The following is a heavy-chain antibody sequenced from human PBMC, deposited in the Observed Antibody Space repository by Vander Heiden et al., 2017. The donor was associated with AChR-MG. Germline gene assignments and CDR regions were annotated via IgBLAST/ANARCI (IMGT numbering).Heavy chain of an antibody. J-gene: IGHJ4*02. V-gene: IGHV3-73*02. CDR2: IRSKANSYAT. D-gene: IGHD2-15*01. CDR1: AFPFGGSA. CDR3: TSYCSGGSCYDY. Sequence: EVQLVASGGGLVQPGGSLHLSCAASAFPFGGSAMHWGRQASGKGLEWVGRIRSKANSYATAYAASVKGRFTISRDDSKNTAYLQMNSLKTEDTAVYYCTSYCSGGSCYDYWGQRTLVTVSS.